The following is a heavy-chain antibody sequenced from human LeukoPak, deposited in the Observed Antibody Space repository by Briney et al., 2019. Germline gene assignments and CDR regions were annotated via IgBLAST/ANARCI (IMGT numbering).Heavy chain of an antibody. J-gene: IGHJ5*02. D-gene: IGHD6-19*01. Sequence: SETLSLTCTVSGGSISSSDYYWGWIRQPPGKGLEWIGEINHSGSTNYNPSLKSRVTISVDTSKNQFSLKLSSVTAADTAVYYCAREKWLVLGPRAGWFDPWGQGTLVTVSS. CDR2: INHSGST. CDR3: AREKWLVLGPRAGWFDP. V-gene: IGHV4-39*07. CDR1: GGSISSSDYY.